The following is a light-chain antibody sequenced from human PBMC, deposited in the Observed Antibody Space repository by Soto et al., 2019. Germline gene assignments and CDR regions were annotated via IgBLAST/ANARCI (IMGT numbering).Light chain of an antibody. J-gene: IGKJ3*01. CDR1: QSVDND. V-gene: IGKV3D-15*01. CDR2: DAS. CDR3: QQRSNWPLT. Sequence: EIVMTQSPATLSVSPGDRDTLSCRASQSVDNDLAWYQQKPGQPPRLLIYDASTKATGIPAKFSGSQSGTEFTLTISSLLSEDFAVYSCQQRSNWPLTFGPGTQVEIK.